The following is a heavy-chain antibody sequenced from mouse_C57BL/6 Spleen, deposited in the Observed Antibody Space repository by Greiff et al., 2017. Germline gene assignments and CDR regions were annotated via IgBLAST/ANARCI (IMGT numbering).Heavy chain of an antibody. CDR1: GYTFTSYW. J-gene: IGHJ1*03. D-gene: IGHD2-1*01. V-gene: IGHV1-55*01. CDR2: IYPGSGST. CDR3: ARWDGNYVGYFDV. Sequence: VQLQQPGAELVKPGASVKMSCKASGYTFTSYWITWVKQRPGQGLEWIGDIYPGSGSTNYNEKFKSKATLTVDTSSSTAYMQLSSLTSEDSAVYYCARWDGNYVGYFDVWGTGTTVTVSS.